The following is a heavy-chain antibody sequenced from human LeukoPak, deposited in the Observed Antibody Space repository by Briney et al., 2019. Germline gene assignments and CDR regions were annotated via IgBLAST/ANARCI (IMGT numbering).Heavy chain of an antibody. CDR1: GYTFTSYY. J-gene: IGHJ4*02. CDR3: ARDLTTYSPDVVN. D-gene: IGHD1-26*01. CDR2: INPNSGDT. V-gene: IGHV1-2*02. Sequence: ASVKVSCKASGYTFTSYYMHWLRQAPGQGLEWMGWINPNSGDTHYAQNFQGRVTLTRDTSSSTVYMELRRLRSDDTAVYYCARDLTTYSPDVVNGGQGTLVTVSS.